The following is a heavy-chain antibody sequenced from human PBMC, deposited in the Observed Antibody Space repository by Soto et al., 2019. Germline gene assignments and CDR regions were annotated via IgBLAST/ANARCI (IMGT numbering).Heavy chain of an antibody. J-gene: IGHJ4*02. V-gene: IGHV1-69*13. CDR2: IIPIFGTA. CDR1: GGTFSSYA. Sequence: ASVKVSCKASGGTFSSYAISWVRQAPGQGLEWMGGIIPIFGTANYAQKFQGRVTTTADESTSTAYMELSSLRSEDTAVYYCARAGLSEVFSPYFDYWGQGTLVTVSS. CDR3: ARAGLSEVFSPYFDY. D-gene: IGHD3-10*01.